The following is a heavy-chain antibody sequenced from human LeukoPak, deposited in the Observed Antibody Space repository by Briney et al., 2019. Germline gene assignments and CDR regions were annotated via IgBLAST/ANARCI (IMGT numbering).Heavy chain of an antibody. D-gene: IGHD2-15*01. CDR1: GFTFSSYA. CDR3: ARDQYFAVTATPLYYYYGMDV. J-gene: IGHJ6*02. CDR2: ISYDGINK. V-gene: IGHV3-30*14. Sequence: RGSLRLSCAASGFTFSSYAMHWVRQAPGQGLEWVALISYDGINKDYADSVKGRFTISRDNSKNTLYLQMNSLRAEDTAVYYCARDQYFAVTATPLYYYYGMDVWGQGTTVTVSS.